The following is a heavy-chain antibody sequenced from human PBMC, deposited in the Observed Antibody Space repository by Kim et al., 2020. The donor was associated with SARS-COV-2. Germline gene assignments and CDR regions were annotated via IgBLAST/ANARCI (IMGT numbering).Heavy chain of an antibody. V-gene: IGHV1-3*01. CDR3: ATDGYSYEMDV. Sequence: TKYSQKFQGRVTITRDTSASTAYMELSSLRSEDTAVYYCATDGYSYEMDVWGQGTTVTVSS. J-gene: IGHJ6*02. D-gene: IGHD5-18*01. CDR2: T.